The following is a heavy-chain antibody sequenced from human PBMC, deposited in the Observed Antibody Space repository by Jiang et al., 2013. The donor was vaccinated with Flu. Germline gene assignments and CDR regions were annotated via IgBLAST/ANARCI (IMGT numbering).Heavy chain of an antibody. Sequence: GAEVKKPGESLKISCKGSGYSFTSYWIGWVRQMPGKGLEWMGIIYPGDSDTRYSPSFQGQVTISADKSISTAYLQWSSLKASDTAMYYCAKGRRPNYYGSGSYYANWFDPWGQGTLVTVSS. CDR1: GYSFTSYW. J-gene: IGHJ5*02. CDR3: AKGRRPNYYGSGSYYANWFDP. V-gene: IGHV5-51*01. D-gene: IGHD3-10*01. CDR2: IYPGDSDT.